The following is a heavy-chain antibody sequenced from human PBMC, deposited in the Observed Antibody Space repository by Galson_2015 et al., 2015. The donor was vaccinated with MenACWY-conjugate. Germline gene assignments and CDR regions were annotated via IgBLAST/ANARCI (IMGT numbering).Heavy chain of an antibody. D-gene: IGHD2/OR15-2a*01. J-gene: IGHJ4*02. V-gene: IGHV5-10-1*01. CDR2: IDPTDSYT. Sequence: SGAEVKKPGESLRISCQGSGYSFTSYWISWVRQMPGKGLEWMGRIDPTDSYTNYSPSFRGHVTISIDKSISTAYLQWSSLKASATAMYYCVRHTHTTAWSSMGFWGQGTLVTVSS. CDR1: GYSFTSYW. CDR3: VRHTHTTAWSSMGF.